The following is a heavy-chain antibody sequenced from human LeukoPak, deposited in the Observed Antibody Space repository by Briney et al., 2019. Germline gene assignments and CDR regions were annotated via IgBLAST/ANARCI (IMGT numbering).Heavy chain of an antibody. V-gene: IGHV3-21*01. Sequence: GGSLRLSCAASGFTFSRYTMNWVRQSPGKGLEWDSSISSSGYYIYYADSVKGRFTISRDNAKNSLYLQMNSLRAEDTAVYYCARDLVSRSNYWGQGTPVTVSS. CDR1: GFTFSRYT. J-gene: IGHJ4*02. CDR2: ISSSGYYI. CDR3: ARDLVSRSNY. D-gene: IGHD6-6*01.